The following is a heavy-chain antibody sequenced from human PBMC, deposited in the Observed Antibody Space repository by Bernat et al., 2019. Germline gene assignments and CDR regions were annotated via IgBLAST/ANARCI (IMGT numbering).Heavy chain of an antibody. CDR1: GGSISSGGYY. D-gene: IGHD5-12*01. Sequence: QVQLQESGPGLVKPSQTLSLTCTVSGGSISSGGYYWSWIRQHPGKGLEWIGYIYYSGSTYYNPSPKSRVTISVDTSKNPFSLKLSSVTAADTAVYYCARDGGGRGYDYDYYYGMDVWGQGTTVTVSS. CDR3: ARDGGGRGYDYDYYYGMDV. J-gene: IGHJ6*02. V-gene: IGHV4-31*03. CDR2: IYYSGST.